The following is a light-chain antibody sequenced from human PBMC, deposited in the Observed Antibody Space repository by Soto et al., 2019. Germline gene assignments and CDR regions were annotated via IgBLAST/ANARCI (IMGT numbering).Light chain of an antibody. CDR1: SSNIGNNY. CDR2: DNE. J-gene: IGLJ3*02. V-gene: IGLV1-51*01. Sequence: QSVLTQPPSVSAAPGQKVTISCSGSSSNIGNNYVSWYQQFPGTAPKLLIYDNEKRPSGIPDRFSASKSGTSATLGITGVQTGDEADYYCGTWDNSLSAGVFGGGTKLTVL. CDR3: GTWDNSLSAGV.